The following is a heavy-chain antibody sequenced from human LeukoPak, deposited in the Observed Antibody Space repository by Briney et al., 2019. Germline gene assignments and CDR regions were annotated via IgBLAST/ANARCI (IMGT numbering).Heavy chain of an antibody. CDR1: GFVFTGYY. CDR2: MNPGTGTT. D-gene: IGHD3-3*01. V-gene: IGHV1-2*02. Sequence: RASVKVSCKASGFVFTGYYMHWVRQAPGQGLEWMGWMNPGTGTTKYSQKFQGRVTMSRGTSSTTAYMELNRLTSDDTAVYYCARDGSGFSPYWYFDLWGRGTLVTVSS. CDR3: ARDGSGFSPYWYFDL. J-gene: IGHJ2*01.